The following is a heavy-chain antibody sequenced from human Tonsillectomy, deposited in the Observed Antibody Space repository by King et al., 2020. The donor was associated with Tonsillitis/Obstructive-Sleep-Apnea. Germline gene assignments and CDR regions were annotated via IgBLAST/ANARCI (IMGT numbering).Heavy chain of an antibody. CDR2: IRSKISYI. Sequence: DVQLVESGVGLVKPGVSLRLSCAASGFPFSNYAMNFVRQAPGKGLEWGSSIRSKISYIFYADSVKGRFTISRDNAKNSLYLQMNSLRAEDTAVYDCARDGGDYGDFYAFDIWGQGTMVTVSS. D-gene: IGHD4-17*01. CDR1: GFPFSNYA. CDR3: ARDGGDYGDFYAFDI. J-gene: IGHJ3*02. V-gene: IGHV3-21*01.